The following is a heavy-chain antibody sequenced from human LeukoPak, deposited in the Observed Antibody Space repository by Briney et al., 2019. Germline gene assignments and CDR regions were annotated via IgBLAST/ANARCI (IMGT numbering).Heavy chain of an antibody. J-gene: IGHJ4*02. D-gene: IGHD3-22*01. CDR1: GVSISSYY. V-gene: IGHV4-4*07. CDR3: AREGYDSSGY. Sequence: SETLSLTCTVSGVSISSYYWTWVRQPAGKGLEWIGRLYTSGGTNYNPSLKSRVTMSVDTSKNQFSLSLTSVTAADTAVYYCAREGYDSSGYWGQGTLVTVSS. CDR2: LYTSGGT.